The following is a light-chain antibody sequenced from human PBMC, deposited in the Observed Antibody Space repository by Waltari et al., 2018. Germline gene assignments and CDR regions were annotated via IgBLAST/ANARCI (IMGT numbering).Light chain of an antibody. CDR2: DAS. CDR3: QQYVNLPYT. V-gene: IGKV1-33*01. J-gene: IGKJ2*01. Sequence: DIQMTQSQSSLSASVEDRVPITCQASQDITNYLNWYQQKPGKAPKLLIYDASILETGVPSRFSGSGSGADFTFTITGLQPEDAATYYCQQYVNLPYTFGQGTKLEIK. CDR1: QDITNY.